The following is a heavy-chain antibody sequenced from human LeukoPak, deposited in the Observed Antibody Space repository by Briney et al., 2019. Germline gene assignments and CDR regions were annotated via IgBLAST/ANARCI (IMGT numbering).Heavy chain of an antibody. D-gene: IGHD3-10*01. CDR1: GFIFSDFW. V-gene: IGHV3-7*01. CDR2: INEDGSVQ. J-gene: IGHJ4*02. Sequence: PGGSLRLSCVASGFIFSDFWMNWVRLVPGKGLEWVANINEDGSVQDYVGSVRGRFTISRDNAKNSLYLHKNSVRVEDTAVYYCATRESSMARSHWGQGTLVTISS. CDR3: ATRESSMARSH.